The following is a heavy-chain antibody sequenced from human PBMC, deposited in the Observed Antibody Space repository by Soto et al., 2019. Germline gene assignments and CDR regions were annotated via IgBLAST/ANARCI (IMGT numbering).Heavy chain of an antibody. Sequence: QVQLVQSGAEVKKPGSSVKVSCKASGGTFSSYAISWVRQAPGQGLEWMGGIIPIFGTANYAQKFPGRVKITADESTSTAYMELSSLRSEDTSVYDCARVGDYCDYGYFDLLGRGTLVTVSS. V-gene: IGHV1-69*12. CDR3: ARVGDYCDYGYFDL. J-gene: IGHJ2*01. CDR2: IIPIFGTA. CDR1: GGTFSSYA. D-gene: IGHD4-17*01.